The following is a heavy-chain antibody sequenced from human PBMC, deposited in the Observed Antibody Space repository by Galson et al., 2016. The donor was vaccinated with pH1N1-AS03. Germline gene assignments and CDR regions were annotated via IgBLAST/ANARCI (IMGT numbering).Heavy chain of an antibody. Sequence: LRLSCAASELTFSKLWMNWVRQAPGKGLEWVANIRQDGGERYYVDSVKGRFTISRDNTKNSVHLQMSNLRAEDTAVYYCARRHCTISDCYNKSYHVFDIWGRGTMVTVSS. D-gene: IGHD3-10*01. CDR1: ELTFSKLW. CDR3: ARRHCTISDCYNKSYHVFDI. V-gene: IGHV3-7*01. J-gene: IGHJ3*02. CDR2: IRQDGGER.